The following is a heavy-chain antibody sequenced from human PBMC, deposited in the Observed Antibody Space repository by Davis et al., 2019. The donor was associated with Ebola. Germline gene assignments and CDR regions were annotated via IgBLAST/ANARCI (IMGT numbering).Heavy chain of an antibody. J-gene: IGHJ6*03. Sequence: GASLKISCKASGYSFTTYWIGWVRQMPGKGLEWMGIIYPGDSETRYSPSLQGQVTISADKSISTAYLQWSSLKASDTAMYYCAMYSRYRNYYYYMDVWGKGTTVTVSS. V-gene: IGHV5-51*01. D-gene: IGHD1-26*01. CDR1: GYSFTTYW. CDR2: IYPGDSET. CDR3: AMYSRYRNYYYYMDV.